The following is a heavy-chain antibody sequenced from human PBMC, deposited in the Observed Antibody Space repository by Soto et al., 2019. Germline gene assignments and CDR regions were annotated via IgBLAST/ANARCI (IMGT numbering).Heavy chain of an antibody. D-gene: IGHD5-12*01. CDR3: ARARGNDWYSDY. CDR1: GFMFSAYW. Sequence: HPGGSLRLSCAASGFMFSAYWMSWVRQAPGEGLEWVANIHGDGGKIYYADSVKGRFTISRDSASNSLFLQMTSLRAEDTAVYHCARARGNDWYSDYWGQGTQVTVSS. CDR2: IHGDGGKI. V-gene: IGHV3-7*01. J-gene: IGHJ4*02.